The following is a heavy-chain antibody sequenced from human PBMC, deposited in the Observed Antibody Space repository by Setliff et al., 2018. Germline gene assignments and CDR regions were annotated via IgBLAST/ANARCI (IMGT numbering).Heavy chain of an antibody. CDR1: GVSISSYY. Sequence: PSETLSLTCTVSGVSISSYYWRWIRQPPGKGLEWIAYIYYSGSTNYNPSLKSRVTISLDTSKNQFSLKLSSVTASDTAVYYCARDGYYDSSGYYHPDAFDIWGQGTMVTVS. D-gene: IGHD3-22*01. CDR2: IYYSGST. CDR3: ARDGYYDSSGYYHPDAFDI. J-gene: IGHJ3*02. V-gene: IGHV4-59*01.